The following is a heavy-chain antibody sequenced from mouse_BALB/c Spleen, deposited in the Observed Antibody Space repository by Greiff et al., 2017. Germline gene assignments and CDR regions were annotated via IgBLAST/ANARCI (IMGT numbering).Heavy chain of an antibody. CDR3: ARWGGYVTWFDY. D-gene: IGHD1-2*01. CDR1: GYTFTSYT. V-gene: IGHV1-4*02. Sequence: QVQLQQSAAELARPGASVKMSCKASGYTFTSYTMHWVKQRPGQGLEWIGYINPSSGYTEYNQKFKDKTTLTADKSSSTAYMQLSSLTSEDSAVYYCARWGGYVTWFDYWGQGTLVTVSA. J-gene: IGHJ3*01. CDR2: INPSSGYT.